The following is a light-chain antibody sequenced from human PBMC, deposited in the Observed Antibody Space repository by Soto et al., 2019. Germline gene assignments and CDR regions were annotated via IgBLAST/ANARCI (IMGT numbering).Light chain of an antibody. V-gene: IGKV1-27*01. CDR3: QKYNSAPWT. Sequence: DIPMTQSPSSLSASVGDRVTITCRASQGISNYLAWYQQQPGKVPKLLIYVASTLQSGVPSRFSGSGSGTDFTLPISSLQPEDVATYYCQKYNSAPWTFGQGTKVEIK. CDR1: QGISNY. CDR2: VAS. J-gene: IGKJ1*01.